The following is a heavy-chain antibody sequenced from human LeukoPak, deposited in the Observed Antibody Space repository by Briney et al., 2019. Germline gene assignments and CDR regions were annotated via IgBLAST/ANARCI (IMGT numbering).Heavy chain of an antibody. CDR2: IKQDGSEK. J-gene: IGHJ4*02. D-gene: IGHD6-13*01. CDR1: GFTFSSYW. Sequence: PGGSLRLSCAASGFTFSSYWMSWVRQAPGKGLEWVANIKQDGSEKYYVDSVKGRFTISRDNAKNSLYLQMNSLRAEDTAVYYCARVRGIAALYYFDYWGQGTLVTVSS. CDR3: ARVRGIAALYYFDY. V-gene: IGHV3-7*01.